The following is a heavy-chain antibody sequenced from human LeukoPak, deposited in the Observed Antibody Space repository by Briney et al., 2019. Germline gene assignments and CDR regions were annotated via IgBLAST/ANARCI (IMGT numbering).Heavy chain of an antibody. D-gene: IGHD3-10*02. CDR2: INPNSGGT. Sequence: ASVKVSCKASEYTFTGYYMHWVRQAPGQGLEWMGWINPNSGGTHYAPKFQGRVAMTRDTSISTAYMELSRLRSDDTAVYYCARGPYVPFPNWYFDLWGRGTLVTVSS. CDR1: EYTFTGYY. V-gene: IGHV1-2*02. CDR3: ARGPYVPFPNWYFDL. J-gene: IGHJ2*01.